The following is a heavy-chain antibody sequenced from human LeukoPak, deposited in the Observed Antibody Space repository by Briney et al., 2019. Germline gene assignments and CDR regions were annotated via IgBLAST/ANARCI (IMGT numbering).Heavy chain of an antibody. CDR2: ISAYNGNT. CDR1: GYTFTSYG. D-gene: IGHD3-3*01. Sequence: ASVKVSCKTSGYTFTSYGISWVRQAPGQGLEWMGWISAYNGNTNYAQKLQGRVTMTTDTSTSTAYMELRSLRSDDTAVYYCARDRTVWSGYYINWFDPWGQGTLVTVSS. J-gene: IGHJ5*02. CDR3: ARDRTVWSGYYINWFDP. V-gene: IGHV1-18*01.